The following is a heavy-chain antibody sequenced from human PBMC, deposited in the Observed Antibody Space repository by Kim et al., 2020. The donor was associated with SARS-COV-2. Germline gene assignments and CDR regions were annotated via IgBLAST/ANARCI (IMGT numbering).Heavy chain of an antibody. J-gene: IGHJ4*02. Sequence: FSADSVKGRFTISRDNAKNSLYLQMNSLRAEDTAVYFCARLSSGYDSPDHWGQGTLVTVSS. V-gene: IGHV3-21*01. CDR3: ARLSSGYDSPDH. D-gene: IGHD5-12*01.